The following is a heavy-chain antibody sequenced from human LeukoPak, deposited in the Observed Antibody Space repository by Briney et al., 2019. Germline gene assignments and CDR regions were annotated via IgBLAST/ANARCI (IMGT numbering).Heavy chain of an antibody. J-gene: IGHJ5*02. CDR1: GGSFSGYY. CDR3: ARDFSVYYGSGAPGWFDP. D-gene: IGHD3-10*01. Sequence: SETLSLTCAVYGGSFSGYYWSWIRQPPGKGLEWIGEINHSGSTNYNPSLKSRVTISVDTSKNQFSLKLSSVTAADTAVYYCARDFSVYYGSGAPGWFDPWGQGTLVTVSS. V-gene: IGHV4-34*01. CDR2: INHSGST.